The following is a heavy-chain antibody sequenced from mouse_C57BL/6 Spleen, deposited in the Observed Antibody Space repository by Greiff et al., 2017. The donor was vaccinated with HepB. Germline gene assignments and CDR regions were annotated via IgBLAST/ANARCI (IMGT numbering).Heavy chain of an antibody. CDR1: GYTFTDYE. Sequence: SGAELVRPGASVTLSCKASGYTFTDYEMHWVKQTPVHGLEWIGAIDPETGGTAYNQKFKGKAILTADKSSSTAYMELRSLTSEDSAVYYCTRYYYGSSYAMDYWGQGTSVTVSS. D-gene: IGHD1-1*01. CDR3: TRYYYGSSYAMDY. CDR2: IDPETGGT. V-gene: IGHV1-15*01. J-gene: IGHJ4*01.